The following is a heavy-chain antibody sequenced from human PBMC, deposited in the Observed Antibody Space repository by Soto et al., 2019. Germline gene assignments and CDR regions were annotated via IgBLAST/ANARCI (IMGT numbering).Heavy chain of an antibody. CDR1: GYTFTGYY. CDR3: ARLHYSSRRPRRLGYFDY. V-gene: IGHV1-2*02. Sequence: ASVKVSCKASGYTFTGYYMHWVRQAPGQGLEWMGWINPNSGGTNYAQKFQGRVTMTRDTSISTAYMELSRLRSDDTAVYYCARLHYSSRRPRRLGYFDYWGQGPLVTVYS. J-gene: IGHJ4*02. D-gene: IGHD6-13*01. CDR2: INPNSGGT.